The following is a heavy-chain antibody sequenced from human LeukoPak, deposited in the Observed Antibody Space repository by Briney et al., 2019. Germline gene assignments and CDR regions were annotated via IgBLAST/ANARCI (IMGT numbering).Heavy chain of an antibody. D-gene: IGHD2-21*02. J-gene: IGHJ5*02. Sequence: PGRSLRLFCAASGFTFSSYGMHWVRQAPGKGLEWVAVISYDGSNKYYADSVKGRFTISRDNSKNTLYLQMNSLRAEDTAVYYCARAGDIVVVTAMWFDPWGQGTLVTVSS. CDR3: ARAGDIVVVTAMWFDP. CDR2: ISYDGSNK. CDR1: GFTFSSYG. V-gene: IGHV3-30*03.